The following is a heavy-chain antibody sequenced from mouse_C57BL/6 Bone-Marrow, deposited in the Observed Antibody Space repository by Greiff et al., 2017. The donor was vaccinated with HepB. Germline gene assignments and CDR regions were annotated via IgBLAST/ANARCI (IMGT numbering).Heavy chain of an antibody. D-gene: IGHD2-2*01. Sequence: EVQLQESGRDLVKPGGSLKLSCAASGFTFSSYGMSWVRQTPDKRLEWVATISSGGSYTYYPDSVKGRFTISRDNAKNTLYLQMSSLKSEDTAMYYCARHPSRVTRVYFDYWGQGTTLSVSS. CDR2: ISSGGSYT. V-gene: IGHV5-6*01. CDR3: ARHPSRVTRVYFDY. J-gene: IGHJ2*01. CDR1: GFTFSSYG.